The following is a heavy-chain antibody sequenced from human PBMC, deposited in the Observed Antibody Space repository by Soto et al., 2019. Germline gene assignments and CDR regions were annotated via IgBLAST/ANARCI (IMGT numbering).Heavy chain of an antibody. Sequence: GASVKVSCKASGGTFSSYAISWVRQAPGQGLEWMGGIIPIFGTANYAQKFQGRVTITADKSTSTAYMELSSLRSEDTAVYYCARPYSSGWDDAFDIWGQGTMVTV. CDR3: ARPYSSGWDDAFDI. V-gene: IGHV1-69*06. D-gene: IGHD6-19*01. CDR1: GGTFSSYA. J-gene: IGHJ3*02. CDR2: IIPIFGTA.